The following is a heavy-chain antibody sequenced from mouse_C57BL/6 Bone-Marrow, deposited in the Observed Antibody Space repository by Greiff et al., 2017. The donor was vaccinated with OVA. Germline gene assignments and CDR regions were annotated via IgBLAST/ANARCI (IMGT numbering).Heavy chain of an antibody. Sequence: QVQLQQPGAELVKPGASVKLSCKASGYTFTSYWMQWVKQRPGQGLEWIGEIDPSDIYTNYNQKFKGKATLTVDTSSSTAYMQLSSLTSEDSAVYYCARSRWLLRDYAMDYWGQGTSVTVSS. CDR2: IDPSDIYT. J-gene: IGHJ4*01. D-gene: IGHD2-3*01. V-gene: IGHV1-50*01. CDR1: GYTFTSYW. CDR3: ARSRWLLRDYAMDY.